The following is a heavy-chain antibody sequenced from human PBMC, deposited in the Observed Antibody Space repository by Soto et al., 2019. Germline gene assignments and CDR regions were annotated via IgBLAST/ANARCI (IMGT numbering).Heavy chain of an antibody. Sequence: QVQLQQWGAGLLKPSETLSLTCAVYGGSFSNYFWSWIRQPPGKGLEWIGEINQSGSTNYNASLKSRVSISVDTSKNQFSLKVTSVTVADTAVYYCARGPSRHRVYVDYWGQGTLVTVSS. CDR3: ARGPSRHRVYVDY. D-gene: IGHD2-2*01. J-gene: IGHJ4*02. CDR2: INQSGST. V-gene: IGHV4-34*01. CDR1: GGSFSNYF.